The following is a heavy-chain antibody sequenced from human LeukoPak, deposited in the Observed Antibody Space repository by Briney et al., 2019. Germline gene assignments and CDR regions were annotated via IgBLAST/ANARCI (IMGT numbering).Heavy chain of an antibody. D-gene: IGHD3-22*01. CDR3: ARDVYKYDSSGSRAFDI. V-gene: IGHV4-59*01. CDR2: IYYSGST. CDR1: GGSISGYY. Sequence: SETLSLTCTVSGGSISGYYWSWIRQPPGKGLEWIGYIYYSGSTNYNPSLKRRVTISVDTSKNQFSLKLSSVTAADTAVYYCARDVYKYDSSGSRAFDIWGQGTMVTVSS. J-gene: IGHJ3*02.